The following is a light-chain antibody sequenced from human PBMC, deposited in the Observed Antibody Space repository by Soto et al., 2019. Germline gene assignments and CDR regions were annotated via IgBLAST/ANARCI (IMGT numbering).Light chain of an antibody. J-gene: IGKJ1*01. Sequence: DIQMTQSPSSVSASVGDRVTITCRASQGIGSWVAWYQQKPGKAPKLLIYSASSLQSGVPSRFSGSGSWTDFTLTISSLQPEDFATDYCQQANSFPRTFGQGTKVEIK. CDR3: QQANSFPRT. V-gene: IGKV1-12*01. CDR2: SAS. CDR1: QGIGSW.